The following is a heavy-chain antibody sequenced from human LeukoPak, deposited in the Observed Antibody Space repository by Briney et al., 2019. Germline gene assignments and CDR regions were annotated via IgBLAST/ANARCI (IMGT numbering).Heavy chain of an antibody. J-gene: IGHJ4*02. Sequence: SETLSLTSTVSGGSISSYYWSWIRQPPGKGLEWIGYIYYSGSTNYNPSLKSRVTISVDTSKNQFSLKLSSVTAADTAVYYCARELAVAGVFDYWGQGTLVTVSS. CDR3: ARELAVAGVFDY. CDR1: GGSISSYY. V-gene: IGHV4-59*01. D-gene: IGHD6-19*01. CDR2: IYYSGST.